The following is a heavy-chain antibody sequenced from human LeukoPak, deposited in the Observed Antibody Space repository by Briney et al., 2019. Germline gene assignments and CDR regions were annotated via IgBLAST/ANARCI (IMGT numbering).Heavy chain of an antibody. D-gene: IGHD6-13*01. J-gene: IGHJ6*04. CDR1: GGSISSYY. CDR3: ARDGIAGGV. V-gene: IGHV4-59*01. Sequence: SETLSLTCTVSGGSISSYYWSWIRQPPGKALEWIGYIYYSGTTNYKPSLKSRVTISVDTSKNQFSLKLSSVTAADTAVYYCARDGIAGGVWGKGTTVTVSS. CDR2: IYYSGTT.